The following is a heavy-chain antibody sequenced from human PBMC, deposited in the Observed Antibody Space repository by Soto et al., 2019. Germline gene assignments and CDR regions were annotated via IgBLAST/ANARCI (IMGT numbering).Heavy chain of an antibody. Sequence: QVQLVQSGAEVKKPGASVKVSCKTSGYTFSNYFLHWVRQAPGQGLEYLGVIVPSNGHTSYVQKVPGRVTTTIDAPTSTVYVELSSLRSEDTAVYYCARKPPNQLYFDYWGQGTLVAVSS. CDR3: ARKPPNQLYFDY. CDR2: IVPSNGHT. CDR1: GYTFSNYF. D-gene: IGHD1-1*01. J-gene: IGHJ4*02. V-gene: IGHV1-46*01.